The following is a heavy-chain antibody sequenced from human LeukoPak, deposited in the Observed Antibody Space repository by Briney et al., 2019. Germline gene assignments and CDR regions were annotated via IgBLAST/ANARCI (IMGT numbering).Heavy chain of an antibody. J-gene: IGHJ4*02. CDR3: ARSPDILTGENFDY. Sequence: SVKVSCKASGGTFSSYAISWVRQAPGQGLEWMGGIIPIFGTANYAQKFQGRVTITADKSTSTAYMEVSRLRSDDTAVYYCARSPDILTGENFDYWGQGTLVSVSS. V-gene: IGHV1-69*06. CDR1: GGTFSSYA. D-gene: IGHD3-9*01. CDR2: IIPIFGTA.